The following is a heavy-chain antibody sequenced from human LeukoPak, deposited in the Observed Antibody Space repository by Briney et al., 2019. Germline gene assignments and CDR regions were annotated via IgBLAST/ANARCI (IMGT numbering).Heavy chain of an antibody. CDR2: ISSSSSYI. J-gene: IGHJ6*02. CDR1: GFTFSSYS. Sequence: PGGSLRLSCAASGFTFSSYSMNWVRQAPGKGLEWVSSISSSSSYIYYADSVKGRFTISRDNAKNSLYLQMNSPRAEDTAVYYCARDVFGYYGMDVWGQGTTVTVSS. D-gene: IGHD3-16*01. CDR3: ARDVFGYYGMDV. V-gene: IGHV3-21*01.